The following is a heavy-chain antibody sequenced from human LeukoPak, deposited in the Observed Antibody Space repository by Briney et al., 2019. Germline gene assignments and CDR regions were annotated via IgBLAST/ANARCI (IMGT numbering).Heavy chain of an antibody. Sequence: SETLSLTCAVSGYSISNGYYWGWIRQPPGKGLEWIGSIYHSGSTYYNPSLKSRVTISVDTSKNQFSLKLSSVTAADTAVYYCARHEGGAVTANTDYWGQGTLVTVSS. V-gene: IGHV4-38-2*01. CDR2: IYHSGST. J-gene: IGHJ4*02. D-gene: IGHD4-17*01. CDR1: GYSISNGYY. CDR3: ARHEGGAVTANTDY.